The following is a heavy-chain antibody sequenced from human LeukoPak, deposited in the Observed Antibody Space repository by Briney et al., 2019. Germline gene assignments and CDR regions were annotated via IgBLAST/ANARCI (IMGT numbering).Heavy chain of an antibody. J-gene: IGHJ6*02. D-gene: IGHD4-17*01. CDR1: GYTFTSCG. CDR2: ISAYNGNT. V-gene: IGHV1-18*01. Sequence: ASVKVSCKASGYTFTSCGISWVRQAPGQGLEWMGWISAYNGNTNYAQKLQGRVTMTTDTSTSTAYMELRSLRSGDTAVYYCARELPEGFPPDYGDYYGMDVWGQGTTVTVSS. CDR3: ARELPEGFPPDYGDYYGMDV.